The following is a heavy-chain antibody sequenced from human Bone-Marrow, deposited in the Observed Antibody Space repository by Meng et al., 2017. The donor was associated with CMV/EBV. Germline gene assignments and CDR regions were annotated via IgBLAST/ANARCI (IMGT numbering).Heavy chain of an antibody. V-gene: IGHV3-23*03. J-gene: IGHJ4*02. CDR1: GFTFSSYA. D-gene: IGHD2-2*01. Sequence: GGSLRLSCAASGFTFSSYAMSWVRQAPGKGLEWVSVIYSGGSNTYYADSVRGRFTVSRDNSKNTLYLQMNSLRAEDTAVYYCARESPYCSSTSCSNFDYWGQGTLVTVSS. CDR2: IYSGGSNT. CDR3: ARESPYCSSTSCSNFDY.